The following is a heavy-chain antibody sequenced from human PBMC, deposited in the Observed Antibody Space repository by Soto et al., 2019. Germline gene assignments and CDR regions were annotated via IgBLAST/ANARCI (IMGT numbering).Heavy chain of an antibody. V-gene: IGHV3-64*01. CDR3: VSRVSGNYDY. CDR2: ISSNGGTT. J-gene: IGHJ4*02. D-gene: IGHD1-7*01. CDR1: GFTFSSYD. Sequence: EVQLAESGGGMVQPGGSLRLSCVASGFTFSSYDMHWVRQAPGKGLEYVSSISSNGGTTYYGNSVKGIFTISRDNSKNTLYLQVGSLRAEGMAVYYCVSRVSGNYDYWGQGSLVTVSS.